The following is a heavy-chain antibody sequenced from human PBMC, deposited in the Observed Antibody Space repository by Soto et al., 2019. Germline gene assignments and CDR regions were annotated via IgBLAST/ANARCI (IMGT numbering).Heavy chain of an antibody. D-gene: IGHD4-17*01. V-gene: IGHV3-11*01. CDR2: ISSSGSTI. Sequence: GGSLRLSCAASGFTFSDYYMSWIRQAPGKGLEWVSYISSSGSTIYYADSVKGRFTISRDNAKNSLYLQMNSLRAEDTAVYYCARETTATVVTPLYFDYWGQGTLVTVS. J-gene: IGHJ4*02. CDR3: ARETTATVVTPLYFDY. CDR1: GFTFSDYY.